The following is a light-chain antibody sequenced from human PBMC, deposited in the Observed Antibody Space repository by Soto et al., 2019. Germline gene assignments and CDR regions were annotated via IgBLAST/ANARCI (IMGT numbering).Light chain of an antibody. CDR2: AAY. CDR3: QKYDNAPLT. V-gene: IGKV1-27*01. CDR1: QDISTY. J-gene: IGKJ4*01. Sequence: DIQMTQAPSSLSASVGDRVTITCRARQDISTYLAWYQQKPGKVPKLLISAAYTLQSGVPPRFSGSGSGTDFPLTISSLQPEDVATYYCQKYDNAPLTCGGGTKVEIK.